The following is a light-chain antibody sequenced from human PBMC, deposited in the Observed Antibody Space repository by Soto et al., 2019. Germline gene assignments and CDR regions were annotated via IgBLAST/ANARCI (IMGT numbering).Light chain of an antibody. J-gene: IGKJ5*01. CDR3: MQALQSPV. V-gene: IGKV2-28*01. CDR2: LGS. CDR1: QSLLHSNGNNY. Sequence: NVLKRSALCLPVAPGGPASIYCRSSQSLLHSNGNNYLDWYMQKPGQSPQLLIYLGSNRASGVPDRFSGSGSGTDFTLKISRVEADDVGVYYCMQALQSPVFGQGTRLEIK.